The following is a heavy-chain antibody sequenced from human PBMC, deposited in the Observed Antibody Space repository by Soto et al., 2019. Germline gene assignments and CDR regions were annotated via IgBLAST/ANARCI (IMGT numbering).Heavy chain of an antibody. V-gene: IGHV2-26*01. Sequence: QVTLKESGPVLVKPTETLTLTCTVSGFSLSNARMGVSWIRQPPGKALEWLAHIFSNDEKSYSTSLKSRLTISKDTSKSQVVLTMTNMDPVDTATYYCARLLYGSGSYRFDYWGQGTLVTVSS. D-gene: IGHD3-10*01. CDR3: ARLLYGSGSYRFDY. CDR1: GFSLSNARMG. J-gene: IGHJ4*02. CDR2: IFSNDEK.